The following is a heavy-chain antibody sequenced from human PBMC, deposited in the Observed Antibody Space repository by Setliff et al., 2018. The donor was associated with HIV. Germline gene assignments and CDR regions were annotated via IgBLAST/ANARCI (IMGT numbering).Heavy chain of an antibody. CDR2: IHNSGTT. CDR3: ARIFGDQGYYYGMDV. CDR1: DASITADTFY. J-gene: IGHJ6*02. Sequence: PSETLSLTCTVSDASITADTFYWNWLRQPPGKGPEWIGYIHNSGTTHYNPAFESRLIISLDMSNNRFSLKLSSVIAADTAVYYCARIFGDQGYYYGMDVWGQGTTVTVSS. V-gene: IGHV4-61*01. D-gene: IGHD3-3*01.